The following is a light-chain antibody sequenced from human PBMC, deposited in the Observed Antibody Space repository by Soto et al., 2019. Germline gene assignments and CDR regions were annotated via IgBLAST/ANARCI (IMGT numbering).Light chain of an antibody. J-gene: IGKJ1*01. Sequence: EMLMTQSPATLSVSPGERATLSCRASQSVSSNLAWYQQKPGQAPRLLIYGASTRATGIPARFSGSGSGTEFTLTISSLQSEDFAVYYCQQYNNWPPWTFGQGTKV. CDR2: GAS. CDR3: QQYNNWPPWT. CDR1: QSVSSN. V-gene: IGKV3-15*01.